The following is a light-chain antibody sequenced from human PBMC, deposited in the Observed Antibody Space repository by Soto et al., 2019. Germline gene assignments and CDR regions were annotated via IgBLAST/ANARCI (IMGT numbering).Light chain of an antibody. CDR2: DDN. CDR3: GSWDSSLSAYV. V-gene: IGLV1-51*01. J-gene: IGLJ1*01. CDR1: SSDVGKYDY. Sequence: QSALTQPPSASGSPGQSVTISCTGTSSDVGKYDYVSWFQHHPGKAPKLLIYDDNKRPSGIPDRFSGSKSGTSATLGITGFQTGDEADYYCGSWDSSLSAYVFGTGTKLTVL.